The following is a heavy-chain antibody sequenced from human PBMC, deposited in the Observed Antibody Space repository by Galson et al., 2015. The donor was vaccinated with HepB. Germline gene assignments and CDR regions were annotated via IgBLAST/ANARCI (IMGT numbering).Heavy chain of an antibody. D-gene: IGHD6-13*01. J-gene: IGHJ4*02. CDR2: INTNTGNP. CDR3: ARDPERATAGDIDY. Sequence: SVKVSCKASGYTFNKFAMNWVRQAPGQGLEWMGWINTNTGNPTYAQGFAGRFVFSLDTSVSTAYLQISSLEAEDTAVYYCARDPERATAGDIDYWGQGTLVTVSS. CDR1: GYTFNKFA. V-gene: IGHV7-4-1*02.